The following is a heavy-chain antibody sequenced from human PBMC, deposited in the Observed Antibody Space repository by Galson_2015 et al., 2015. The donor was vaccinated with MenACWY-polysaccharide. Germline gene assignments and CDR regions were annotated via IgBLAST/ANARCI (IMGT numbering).Heavy chain of an antibody. CDR2: ISRSNRYI. V-gene: IGHV3-21*01. CDR3: ARVSGEFYYDSGDLKQGPFDI. J-gene: IGHJ3*02. Sequence: SLRLSCAASGFIFSSYRMTWVRQAPGKGLDWVASISRSNRYIYYPDSVKGRFTVSRDNAQNSMYLEMNSLRAEDTAVYYCARVSGEFYYDSGDLKQGPFDIGGRGTVLSVSS. CDR1: GFIFSSYR. D-gene: IGHD3-10*01.